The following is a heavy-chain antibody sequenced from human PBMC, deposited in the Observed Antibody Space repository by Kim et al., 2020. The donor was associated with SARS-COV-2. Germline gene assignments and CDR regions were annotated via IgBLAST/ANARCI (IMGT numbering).Heavy chain of an antibody. D-gene: IGHD3-22*01. CDR3: ARRNYYDSSGYYYWGPTPHSAPFDY. CDR1: GGSISSSSYY. Sequence: SETLSLTCTVSGGSISSSSYYWGWIRQPPGKGLEWIGSIYYSGSTYYNPSLKSRVTISVDTSKNQFSLKLSSVTAADTAVYYCARRNYYDSSGYYYWGPTPHSAPFDYWGQGTLVTVSS. J-gene: IGHJ4*02. CDR2: IYYSGST. V-gene: IGHV4-39*01.